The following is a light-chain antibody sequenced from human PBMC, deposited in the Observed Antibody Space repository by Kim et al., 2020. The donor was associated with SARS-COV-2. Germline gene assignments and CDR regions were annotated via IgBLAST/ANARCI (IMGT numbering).Light chain of an antibody. CDR1: QSLVYSDGNTY. CDR2: MVS. V-gene: IGKV2-30*01. Sequence: DVVMTQSPLSLPVTLGQPASISCRSSQSLVYSDGNTYLNWFHQRPGQSPRRLIYMVSNRDSGVPDRFSGSGSGASFTLRISRVEAEDVGVYYCRQAPHWPFTFGPGTKVDIK. CDR3: RQAPHWPFT. J-gene: IGKJ3*01.